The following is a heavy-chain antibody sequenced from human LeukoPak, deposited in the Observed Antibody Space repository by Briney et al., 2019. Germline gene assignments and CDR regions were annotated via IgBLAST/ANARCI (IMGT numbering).Heavy chain of an antibody. V-gene: IGHV1-69*04. CDR2: IIPILGIA. D-gene: IGHD5-12*01. CDR1: GGTFSSYA. J-gene: IGHJ6*02. CDR3: AREPTEYSGYDYGPYYYYGMDV. Sequence: SVKVSCKASGGTFSSYAISWVRQAPGQGLEWMGRIIPILGIANYAQKFQGRVTITADKSTSTAYMELSSLRSEDTAVYYCAREPTEYSGYDYGPYYYYGMDVWGQGTTVTVSS.